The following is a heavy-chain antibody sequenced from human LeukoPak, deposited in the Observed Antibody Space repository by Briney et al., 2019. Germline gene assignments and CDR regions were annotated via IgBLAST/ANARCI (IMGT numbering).Heavy chain of an antibody. CDR1: GYSFTSYD. CDR2: MNPNTGNT. Sequence: ASVKVSCKASGYSFTSYDINWVRQATGQGLEWMGWMNPNTGNTGYAQKFQGRLTVTTNSSISTAYMELSSLRSEDTAVYYCARAASWSPIGDSYYYMDVWGKGTTVTISS. V-gene: IGHV1-8*02. J-gene: IGHJ6*03. CDR3: ARAASWSPIGDSYYYMDV. D-gene: IGHD6-13*01.